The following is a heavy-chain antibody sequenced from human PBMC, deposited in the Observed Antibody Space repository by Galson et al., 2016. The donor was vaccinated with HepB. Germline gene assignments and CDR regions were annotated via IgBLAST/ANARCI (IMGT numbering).Heavy chain of an antibody. CDR2: IWFDGINK. CDR3: ARSPPPATPTAGSLDI. V-gene: IGHV3-33*01. J-gene: IGHJ3*02. CDR1: RFTLTTYA. Sequence: SLRLSCATSRFTLTTYAIHWVRQAPGKGLEWLAVIWFDGINKFYADSVKGRFTISGDDSKNTVYLQMNSLRVEDTAVYYCARSPPPATPTAGSLDIWGQGTVLTVSS.